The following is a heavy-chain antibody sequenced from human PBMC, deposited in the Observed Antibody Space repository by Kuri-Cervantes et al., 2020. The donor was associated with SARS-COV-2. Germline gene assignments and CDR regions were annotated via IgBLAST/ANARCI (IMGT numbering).Heavy chain of an antibody. D-gene: IGHD3-22*01. CDR3: ARGMPNYYDSNNLLLGYYYYGMDV. Sequence: SVKVSCKASGGTFSSYAISWVRQAPGQGLEWMGGIIPIFGTSNYAQKFQGRVTITADESTSTAYMELSSLRSEDTAVYYCARGMPNYYDSNNLLLGYYYYGMDVWGQGTTVTVSS. J-gene: IGHJ6*02. CDR1: GGTFSSYA. V-gene: IGHV1-69*13. CDR2: IIPIFGTS.